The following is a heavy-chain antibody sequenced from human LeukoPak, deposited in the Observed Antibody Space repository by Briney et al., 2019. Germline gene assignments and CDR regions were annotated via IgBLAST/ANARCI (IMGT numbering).Heavy chain of an antibody. D-gene: IGHD6-13*01. J-gene: IGHJ4*02. V-gene: IGHV3-48*02. CDR1: GFTFSSYT. Sequence: GESLKISCAASGFTFSSYTMNWLRQSPGKGLEWVSFISTSAGTIYYADSVKGRFTISRDNAKNSLYLQMNGLRDEDTAVYYCARGAGSGSWLVDYWGQGTLVTVSS. CDR3: ARGAGSGSWLVDY. CDR2: ISTSAGTI.